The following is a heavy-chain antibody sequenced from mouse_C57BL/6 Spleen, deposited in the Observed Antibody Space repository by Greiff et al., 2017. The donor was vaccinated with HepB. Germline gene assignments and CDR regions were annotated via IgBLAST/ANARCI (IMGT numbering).Heavy chain of an antibody. CDR3: ARKGGYPYWYFDV. CDR2: IYPGSGNT. V-gene: IGHV1-76*01. CDR1: GYTFTDYY. J-gene: IGHJ1*03. D-gene: IGHD2-2*01. Sequence: QVQLQQSGAELVRPGASVKLSCKASGYTFTDYYINWVKQRPGQGLEWIARIYPGSGNTYYNEKFKGKATLTAEKSSSTAYMQLSSLTSEDSAVYFCARKGGYPYWYFDVWGTGTTVTVSS.